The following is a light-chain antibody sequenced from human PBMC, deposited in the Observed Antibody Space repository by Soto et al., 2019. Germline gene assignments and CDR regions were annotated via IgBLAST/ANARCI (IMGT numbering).Light chain of an antibody. V-gene: IGKV1-33*01. CDR2: DAS. Sequence: DIRMTQSPPSLSASVGDRVTITCQASQDISNYLNWYQQKPGKAPKLLIYDASNLETGVPSRFSGSGSGTDFTFTISSLQPEDIATYYCQQYDNISITLGQGTRLEIK. CDR1: QDISNY. J-gene: IGKJ5*01. CDR3: QQYDNISIT.